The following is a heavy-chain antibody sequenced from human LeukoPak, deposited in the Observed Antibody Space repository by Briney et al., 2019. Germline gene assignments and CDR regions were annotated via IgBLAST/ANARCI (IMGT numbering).Heavy chain of an antibody. Sequence: TGGSLRLSCAASGFTFSSYAMHWVRQAPGKGLEWVAVISYDGSNKYYADSVKGRFTISRDNSKNTLYLQMNSLRAEDTAVYYCARDDVATWGAYYYYYYMDVWGKGTTVTVSS. CDR3: ARDDVATWGAYYYYYYMDV. CDR1: GFTFSSYA. J-gene: IGHJ6*03. CDR2: ISYDGSNK. V-gene: IGHV3-30-3*01. D-gene: IGHD7-27*01.